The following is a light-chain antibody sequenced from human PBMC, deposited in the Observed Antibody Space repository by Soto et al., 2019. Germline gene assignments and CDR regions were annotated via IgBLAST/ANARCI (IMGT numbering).Light chain of an antibody. CDR2: DVS. Sequence: QSALTQPASVSGSPGQSITISCTGTSSDVVGYNYVSWYQQHPAKAPKLMIYDVSYRASGVSNRFSGSKSAHTASLNISGLQAEDEPDYYCSTYTSCNTVVFGGRTKLTVL. J-gene: IGLJ2*01. CDR3: STYTSCNTVV. V-gene: IGLV2-14*01. CDR1: SSDVVGYNY.